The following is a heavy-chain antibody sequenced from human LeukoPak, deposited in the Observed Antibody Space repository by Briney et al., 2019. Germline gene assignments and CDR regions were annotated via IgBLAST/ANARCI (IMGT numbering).Heavy chain of an antibody. CDR3: ARWVSQYYFDY. J-gene: IGHJ4*02. D-gene: IGHD2-21*01. V-gene: IGHV3-7*01. Sequence: GGSLRLSCEASGFTLSYYWMSWVRQAPGKGLEWVANINQDGSEKYFVDSVKGRFTISRDNAQNSVFLQMDSLRGDDTAVYYCARWVSQYYFDYWGQGTHVTVSS. CDR1: GFTLSYYW. CDR2: INQDGSEK.